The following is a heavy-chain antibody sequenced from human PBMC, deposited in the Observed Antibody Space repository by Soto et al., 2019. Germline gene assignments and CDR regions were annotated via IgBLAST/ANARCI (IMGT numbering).Heavy chain of an antibody. CDR2: ISYSGGT. CDR3: ARGTSWQLPFDY. D-gene: IGHD6-13*01. J-gene: IGHJ4*02. CDR1: SDSISSYY. V-gene: IGHV4-59*01. Sequence: PSETLSLTCTVSSDSISSYYWSWIRQPPGKRLEWIGYISYSGGTDYNPSLKSRVTISGDTSKNQFSLKVSSVTAADTAVYYCARGTSWQLPFDYWGQGTLVTV.